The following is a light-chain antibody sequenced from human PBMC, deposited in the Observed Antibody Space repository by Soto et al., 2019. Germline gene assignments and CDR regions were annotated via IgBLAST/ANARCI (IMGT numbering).Light chain of an antibody. CDR2: GAS. J-gene: IGKJ2*01. CDR3: RKYKRWPYN. CDR1: QRIGGN. Sequence: EIVMTQSPATLSVSPGESATLSCRASQRIGGNVAWYQHKLGQAPILLIYGASTRATGIPARFRGSGSGTEDALSISSLQYEGVEVYFCRKYKRWPYNFGQGTKLEIK. V-gene: IGKV3-15*01.